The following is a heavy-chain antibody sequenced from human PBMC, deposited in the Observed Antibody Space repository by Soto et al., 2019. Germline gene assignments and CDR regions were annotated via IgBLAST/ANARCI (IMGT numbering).Heavy chain of an antibody. CDR3: ARRPLWGYHMDV. V-gene: IGHV4-59*01. CDR1: GDSITSYY. D-gene: IGHD3-16*01. Sequence: QVQLQESGPGLVKPSETLSLTCSVSGDSITSYYWSWIRQHPGKGLEWIADDYYRGSTNYNPSLKRRVTTPVDTSKNQFSLKLSSVPAADTAVYYCARRPLWGYHMDVWGKGTTVTVSS. CDR2: DYYRGST. J-gene: IGHJ6*03.